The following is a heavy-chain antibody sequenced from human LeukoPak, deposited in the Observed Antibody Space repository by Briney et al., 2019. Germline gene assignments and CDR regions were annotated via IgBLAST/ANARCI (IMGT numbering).Heavy chain of an antibody. CDR1: GFTFSTYA. D-gene: IGHD3-10*01. CDR3: AKVASYSRSEYGSGSFDS. CDR2: ITPSGGTT. Sequence: GYSLRLSCAASGFTFSTYAMNWVRQAPGKGLEWLSAITPSGGTTYYADSVKGRFTISRDNSKNTPYLQLSSLGADDTAVYFCAKVASYSRSEYGSGSFDSWGQGTLVTVSS. J-gene: IGHJ4*02. V-gene: IGHV3-23*01.